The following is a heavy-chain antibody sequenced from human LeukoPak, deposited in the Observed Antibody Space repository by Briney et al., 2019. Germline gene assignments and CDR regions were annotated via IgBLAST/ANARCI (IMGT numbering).Heavy chain of an antibody. CDR3: ARGRYYYDSSGYYRWSYYFDY. CDR1: GGSISTFY. D-gene: IGHD3-22*01. J-gene: IGHJ4*02. V-gene: IGHV4-59*12. Sequence: PSETLSLTCTVSGGSISTFYWSWIRQPPGKGLEWIGYIYYSGSTNYNPSLKSRLTISVDTSKNQFSLKLSSVTAADTAVYYCARGRYYYDSSGYYRWSYYFDYWGQGTLVTVSS. CDR2: IYYSGST.